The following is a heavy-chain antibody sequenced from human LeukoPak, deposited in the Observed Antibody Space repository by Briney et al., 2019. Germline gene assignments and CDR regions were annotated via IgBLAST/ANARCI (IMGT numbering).Heavy chain of an antibody. CDR1: GYTFTGYY. CDR2: INPNSGGT. Sequence: GASVKVSCKASGYTFTGYYMHWVRQAPGQGLEWMGWINPNSGGTNYAQKFQGRVTMTRDTSISTAYMELSRLRSDDAAVYYCARGWVQLERRGGDWFDPWGQGTLVTVSS. J-gene: IGHJ5*02. D-gene: IGHD1-1*01. V-gene: IGHV1-2*02. CDR3: ARGWVQLERRGGDWFDP.